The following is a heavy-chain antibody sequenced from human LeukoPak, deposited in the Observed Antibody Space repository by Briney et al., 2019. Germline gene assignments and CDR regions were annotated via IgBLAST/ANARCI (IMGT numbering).Heavy chain of an antibody. CDR1: GYTFASNY. CDR3: AREDYRVSHAFDI. Sequence: ASVKVSCKAFGYTFASNYMHWVRQAPGQGPEWMGVISPSGGSTTYAQKFQGRVTLTRDMSTSTDYLELSSLRSEDTAVYYCAREDYRVSHAFDIWGQGTMVTVSA. CDR2: ISPSGGST. V-gene: IGHV1-46*01. D-gene: IGHD4/OR15-4a*01. J-gene: IGHJ3*02.